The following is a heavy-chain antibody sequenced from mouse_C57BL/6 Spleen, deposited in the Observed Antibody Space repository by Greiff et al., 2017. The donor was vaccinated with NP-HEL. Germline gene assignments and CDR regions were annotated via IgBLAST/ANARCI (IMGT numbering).Heavy chain of an antibody. CDR2: ISGGGGNT. J-gene: IGHJ1*03. Sequence: EVKVVESGGGLVKPGGSLKLSCAASGFTFSSYTMSWVRQTPEKRLEWVATISGGGGNTYYPDSVKGRFTISRDNAKNTLYLQMSSLRSEDTALYYCARQITTVVATWYFDVWGTGTTVTVSS. D-gene: IGHD1-1*01. V-gene: IGHV5-9*01. CDR3: ARQITTVVATWYFDV. CDR1: GFTFSSYT.